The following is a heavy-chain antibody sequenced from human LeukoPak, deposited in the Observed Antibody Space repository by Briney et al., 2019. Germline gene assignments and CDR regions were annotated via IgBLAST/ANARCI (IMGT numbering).Heavy chain of an antibody. CDR1: GFTFSSYG. J-gene: IGHJ5*02. V-gene: IGHV3-30*02. CDR3: ARGRGSWFDP. CDR2: IRYDGSNK. D-gene: IGHD3-16*01. Sequence: GGSLRLSCAASGFTFSSYGMHWVRQAPGKGLEWVAFIRYDGSNKYYADSVKGRFTISRDNSKNTLYLQMNSLRAEDTAVYYCARGRGSWFDPWGQGTLVTVSS.